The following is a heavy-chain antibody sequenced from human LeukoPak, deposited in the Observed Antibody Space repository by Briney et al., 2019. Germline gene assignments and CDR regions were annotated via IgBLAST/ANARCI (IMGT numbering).Heavy chain of an antibody. D-gene: IGHD3-9*01. CDR1: GFTFNIYA. Sequence: GGSLRLSCAASGFTFNIYAMSWIRQAPGKGLEWFSTIRGTDGYTYYADSVKGRLTISRDNSKKLYLQMNSLRPEDTAVYYCARESPSSSWDSLTGYYNRGAFDIWGQGTMVTVSS. CDR2: IRGTDGYT. J-gene: IGHJ3*02. V-gene: IGHV3-23*01. CDR3: ARESPSSSWDSLTGYYNRGAFDI.